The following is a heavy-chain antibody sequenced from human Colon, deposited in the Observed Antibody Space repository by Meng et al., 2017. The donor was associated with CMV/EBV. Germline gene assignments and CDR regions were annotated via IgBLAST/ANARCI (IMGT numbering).Heavy chain of an antibody. J-gene: IGHJ6*02. Sequence: ASVKVSCKASGYTFTGYYMHWVRQAPGQGLEWMGWINPNSGGTNYAQKFQGRVTMTRDTSISTVYMELSRLRSDDTAVYYCASQDIVVVPAALIRDYYYGMDVWGQGTTVTVSS. V-gene: IGHV1-2*02. CDR3: ASQDIVVVPAALIRDYYYGMDV. CDR2: INPNSGGT. D-gene: IGHD2-2*01. CDR1: GYTFTGYY.